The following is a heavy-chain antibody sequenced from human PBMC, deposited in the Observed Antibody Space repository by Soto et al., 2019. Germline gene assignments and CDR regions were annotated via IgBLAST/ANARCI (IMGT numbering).Heavy chain of an antibody. CDR2: FDPEDGET. D-gene: IGHD6-19*01. CDR3: ATDLSSSGWYGRTGY. V-gene: IGHV1-24*01. J-gene: IGHJ4*02. Sequence: ASVKVSCKVSGYTLTELSMHWVRQAPGKGLEWMGGFDPEDGETIYAQKFQGRVTMTEDTSTDTAYMELSSLRSEDTAVYYCATDLSSSGWYGRTGYSGQGTLVTVST. CDR1: GYTLTELS.